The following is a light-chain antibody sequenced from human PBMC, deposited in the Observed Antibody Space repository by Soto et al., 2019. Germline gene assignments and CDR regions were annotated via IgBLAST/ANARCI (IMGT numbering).Light chain of an antibody. J-gene: IGKJ1*01. Sequence: DIRTSESPCTLSXSXXXXXTXXCWASQTISSWLAWYQQKTGKAPKHLIYKASTLKSGVPSRFSGSGSGTEFTLTISSLQPDDFATYYCQHYNSYSEAFGQGTKVDI. V-gene: IGKV1-5*03. CDR2: KAS. CDR1: QTISSW. CDR3: QHYNSYSEA.